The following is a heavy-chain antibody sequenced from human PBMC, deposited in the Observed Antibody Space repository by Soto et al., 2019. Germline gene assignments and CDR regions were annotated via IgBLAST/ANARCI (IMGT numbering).Heavy chain of an antibody. V-gene: IGHV3-23*01. CDR2: VSIGGST. CDR1: GFTFSSYA. Sequence: DVQLLESGGGLVQPAGSLRLSCAASGFTFSSYAMGWVRQGPGKGLEWVAVVSIGGSTHYADSVRGRFTISRDNSKNTLSLQMNSLTAEDTAVYFCAKLRGAGGHFDYWGQGALVTGSS. J-gene: IGHJ4*02. D-gene: IGHD2-15*01. CDR3: AKLRGAGGHFDY.